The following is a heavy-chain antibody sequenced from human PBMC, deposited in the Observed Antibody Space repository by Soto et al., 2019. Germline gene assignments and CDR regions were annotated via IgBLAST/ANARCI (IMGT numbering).Heavy chain of an antibody. Sequence: SGGSTYYADSVKGRFTISRDNSKNTLYLQMNSLRAEDMAVYYCARRGPGTYFDYWGQGTLVTVSS. D-gene: IGHD6-13*01. J-gene: IGHJ4*02. V-gene: IGHV3-23*01. CDR3: ARRGPGTYFDY. CDR2: SGGST.